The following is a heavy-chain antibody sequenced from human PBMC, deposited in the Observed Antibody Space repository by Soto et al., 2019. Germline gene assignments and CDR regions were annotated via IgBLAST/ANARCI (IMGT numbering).Heavy chain of an antibody. CDR1: GYSFTNYW. CDR2: ISPGDSDT. V-gene: IGHV5-51*01. CDR3: ARHRNYGNDAFDI. D-gene: IGHD1-7*01. J-gene: IGHJ3*02. Sequence: RGESLKISCKGSGYSFTNYWIGWVRQMPGKGLEWMGIISPGDSDTTYSPSFQGQVTISADKSISTAYLQWSSLKASDTAMYYCARHRNYGNDAFDIWGQGTMVTVSS.